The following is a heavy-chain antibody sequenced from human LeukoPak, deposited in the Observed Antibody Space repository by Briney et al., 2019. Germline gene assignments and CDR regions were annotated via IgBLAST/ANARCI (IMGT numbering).Heavy chain of an antibody. CDR1: GGPHRHYY. Sequence: SETLSLTCTVCGGPHRHYYWPWIRPPPAKGLEWVGYIHDNGNTNYNPSLKSRVTISVDTSKNQFPLKLSSVTAADTAVYYCATGETGSTLGGYWGQGTLVTVSS. CDR2: IHDNGNT. D-gene: IGHD1-1*01. CDR3: ATGETGSTLGGY. V-gene: IGHV4-59*03. J-gene: IGHJ4*02.